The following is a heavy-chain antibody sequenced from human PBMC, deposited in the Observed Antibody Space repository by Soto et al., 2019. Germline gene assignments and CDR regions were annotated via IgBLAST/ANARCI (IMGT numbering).Heavy chain of an antibody. CDR1: GYNFDKYA. D-gene: IGHD1-26*01. CDR3: ARVRSGSYFDDLDF. J-gene: IGHJ4*02. Sequence: QIQLVQSGDEVKKPGASVNFSCQASGYNFDKYAIMWLRQARVHGLECMGWISAFNGNTNQAPKLQGRLTMTTDTSTNTANIQLRGLTSDDTAVYYCARVRSGSYFDDLDFWGQGTLVTVSS. CDR2: ISAFNGNT. V-gene: IGHV1-18*01.